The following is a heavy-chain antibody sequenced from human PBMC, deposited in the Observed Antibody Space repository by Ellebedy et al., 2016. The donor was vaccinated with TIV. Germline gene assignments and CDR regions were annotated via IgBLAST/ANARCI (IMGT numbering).Heavy chain of an antibody. V-gene: IGHV3-7*03. CDR1: GFTFSRFW. CDR3: ARSYYGSGSPDY. CDR2: INQGGSET. Sequence: GESLKISCAASGFTFSRFWMAWVRQAPGKGLEWVATINQGGSETYYVDSVKGRFTISRDNAKNSLYLQMNSLRGEDTALYYCARSYYGSGSPDYWGQGTLVTVSS. D-gene: IGHD3-10*01. J-gene: IGHJ4*02.